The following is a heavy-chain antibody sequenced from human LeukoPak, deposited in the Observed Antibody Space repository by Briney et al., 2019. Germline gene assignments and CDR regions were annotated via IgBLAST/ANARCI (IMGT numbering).Heavy chain of an antibody. CDR2: VYYTGST. D-gene: IGHD6-19*01. CDR1: GDSISSYY. CDR3: ASRPIPVDIFDS. J-gene: IGHJ4*02. Sequence: SETLSLTCTVSGDSISSYYWSWIRQPPGKGLEWIGYVYYTGSTTYNPSLKSRVIMSVDTSKNQLSLKLSSVTAADTAVYYCASRPIPVDIFDSWGQGTLVTVSS. V-gene: IGHV4-59*08.